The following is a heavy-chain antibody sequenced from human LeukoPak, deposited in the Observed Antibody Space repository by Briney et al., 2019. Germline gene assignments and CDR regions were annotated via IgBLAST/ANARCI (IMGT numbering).Heavy chain of an antibody. CDR2: IYSGGST. Sequence: GGSLRLSCAASGFTVSSNYMSWVRQAPGKGLEWVSVIYSGGSTYYADSVKGRFTISRDNSKNTLYLQMNSLRAEDTAVYYCARDQWGGNYIHDAFDIWGQGTMVTVSS. CDR3: ARDQWGGNYIHDAFDI. J-gene: IGHJ3*02. D-gene: IGHD4-23*01. CDR1: GFTVSSNY. V-gene: IGHV3-53*01.